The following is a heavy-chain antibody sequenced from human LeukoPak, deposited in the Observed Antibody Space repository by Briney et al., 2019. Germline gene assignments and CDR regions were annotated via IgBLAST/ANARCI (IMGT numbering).Heavy chain of an antibody. CDR3: ATDPPTLWARPTHTPKDWYLDL. J-gene: IGHJ2*01. CDR2: FDPEDGKT. Sequence: ASVKVSCKVPGYTLTKLSINGVRKAPEKGLDWRGRFDPEDGKTIYAQKFKGRVTMTEDTSTDAAYMELSSLRSEDTAVYYCATDPPTLWARPTHTPKDWYLDLWGRGTLVTVSS. D-gene: IGHD2/OR15-2a*01. V-gene: IGHV1-24*01. CDR1: GYTLTKLS.